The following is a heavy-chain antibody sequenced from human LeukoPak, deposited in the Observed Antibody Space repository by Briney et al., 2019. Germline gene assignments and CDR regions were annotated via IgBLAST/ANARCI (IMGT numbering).Heavy chain of an antibody. CDR1: GGSISSGGYY. J-gene: IGHJ5*02. CDR2: IYYSGST. Sequence: PSETLSLTCTVSGGSISSGGYYWSWIRQHPGKGLEWIGYIYYSGSTYYNPSLKSRVTISVDTSKNQFSLKLSSVTAADTAVYYCAREVVVAATWDNNWFDPWGQGTLVTVSS. V-gene: IGHV4-31*03. D-gene: IGHD2-15*01. CDR3: AREVVVAATWDNNWFDP.